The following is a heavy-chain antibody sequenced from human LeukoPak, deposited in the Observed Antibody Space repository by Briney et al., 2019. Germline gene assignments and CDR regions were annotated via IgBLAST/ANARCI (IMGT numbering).Heavy chain of an antibody. D-gene: IGHD6-19*01. V-gene: IGHV4-59*01. J-gene: IGHJ4*02. CDR2: IYYSGST. CDR1: GGSISSYY. Sequence: SSETLSPTCTVSGGSISSYYWSWIRQPPGKGLEWIGYIYYSGSTNYNPSLKSRVTISVDTSRNQFSLKLSSVTAADTAVYYCAREDLAVAGFDYWGQGTLVTVSS. CDR3: AREDLAVAGFDY.